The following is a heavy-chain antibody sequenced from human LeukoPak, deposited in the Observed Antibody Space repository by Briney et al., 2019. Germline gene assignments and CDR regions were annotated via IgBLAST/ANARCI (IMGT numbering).Heavy chain of an antibody. CDR2: ISSRSSST. J-gene: IGHJ4*02. D-gene: IGHD2-21*01. V-gene: IGHV3-48*01. CDR3: ASGPSRYCGCDCQTTFDY. CDR1: GFSFSTYI. Sequence: GGSLRLSCAASGFSFSTYIMNWVRQAPGKGLEWVSYISSRSSSTYYADSVKGRFTISRDNAKNSLYLQMNSLRAEDTAVYFCASGPSRYCGCDCQTTFDYWGQGTLVTVSS.